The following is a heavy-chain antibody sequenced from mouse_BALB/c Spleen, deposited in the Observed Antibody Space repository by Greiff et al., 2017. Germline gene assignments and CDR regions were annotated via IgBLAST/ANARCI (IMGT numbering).Heavy chain of an antibody. CDR2: IYPGDGDT. CDR1: GYTFTSYW. V-gene: IGHV1-87*01. D-gene: IGHD1-1*01. Sequence: VQLVESGAELARPGASVKLSCKASGYTFTSYWMQWVKQRPGQGLEWIGAIYPGDGDTRYTQKFKGKATLTADKSSSTAYMQLSSLASEDSAVYYCARLYYYGSSYYAMDYWGQGTSVTVSA. J-gene: IGHJ4*01. CDR3: ARLYYYGSSYYAMDY.